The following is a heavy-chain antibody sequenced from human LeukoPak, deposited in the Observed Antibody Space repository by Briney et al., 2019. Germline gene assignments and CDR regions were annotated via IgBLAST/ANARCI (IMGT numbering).Heavy chain of an antibody. D-gene: IGHD1-26*01. CDR1: GYTFTTYH. J-gene: IGHJ4*02. Sequence: GSSVKVSCKASGYTFTTYHMHWVRQAPGQGLEWMGTINPGGGNTTYAQKFQGRVTMTRETSTSTVYMEVNSLRSEDTAMYYCARGGTVQYSTACSDYWGQGTVLTVSS. CDR3: ARGGTVQYSTACSDY. V-gene: IGHV1-46*01. CDR2: INPGGGNT.